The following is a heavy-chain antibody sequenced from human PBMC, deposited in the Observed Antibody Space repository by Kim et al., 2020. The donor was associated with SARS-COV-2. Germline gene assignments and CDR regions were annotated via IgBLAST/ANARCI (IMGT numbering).Heavy chain of an antibody. V-gene: IGHV3-30*04. CDR2: ISYDGSNK. D-gene: IGHD2-21*01. CDR3: ARGRPPYGGAAFDI. CDR1: GFTFSSYA. J-gene: IGHJ3*02. Sequence: GGSLRLSCAASGFTFSSYATHWVRQAPGKGLEWVAVISYDGSNKYYADSVKGRFTISRDNSKNTLYLQMNSLRAEDTAVYYCARGRPPYGGAAFDIWGQGTMVTVSS.